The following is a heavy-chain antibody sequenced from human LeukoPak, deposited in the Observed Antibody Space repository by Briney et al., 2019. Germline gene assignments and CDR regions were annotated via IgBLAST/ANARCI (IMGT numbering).Heavy chain of an antibody. CDR2: IMPIFGTA. CDR3: ARVAHDYVWGSYRYPQFDY. CDR1: GGTFSSYA. D-gene: IGHD3-16*02. J-gene: IGHJ4*02. Sequence: SVKVFWKASGGTFSSYAISWVRPAPGQGLEWVGGIMPIFGTANYAQKFQGRVTITADESTSTAYMELSRLRSEDTDVYYCARVAHDYVWGSYRYPQFDYWGQGTLVTVPS. V-gene: IGHV1-69*13.